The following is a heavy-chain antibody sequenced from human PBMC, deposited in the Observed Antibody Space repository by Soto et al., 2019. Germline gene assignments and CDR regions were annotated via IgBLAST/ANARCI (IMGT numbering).Heavy chain of an antibody. J-gene: IGHJ1*01. CDR1: GFTFRSHE. Sequence: GGSLRLSCEATGFTFRSHEMNWSRQTPGKRLEWMAKISGSGSTRNYADSVKGRFTISRDNVQRTLHLQMDSLRVEGTGVYYCASGRVYWGRGTPVPVSS. CDR2: ISGSGSTR. V-gene: IGHV3-48*03. D-gene: IGHD2-8*01. CDR3: ASGRVY.